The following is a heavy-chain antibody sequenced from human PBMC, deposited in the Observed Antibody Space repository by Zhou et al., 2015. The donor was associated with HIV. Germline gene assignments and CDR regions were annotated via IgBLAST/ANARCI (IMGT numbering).Heavy chain of an antibody. J-gene: IGHJ4*02. CDR2: MNANSGDT. D-gene: IGHD2-21*01. CDR1: GYTFTTYD. Sequence: QVQLVQSGPEVKKPGASVKVSCKASGYTFTTYDIDWVRQVAGQGLEWVGWMNANSGDTGSAQRFQDRVTMTRNTSISTAYLELSRLTSDDTAVYYCATSPRGAFIIGPIRGQGTLVTVSS. CDR3: ATSPRGAFIIGPI. V-gene: IGHV1-8*02.